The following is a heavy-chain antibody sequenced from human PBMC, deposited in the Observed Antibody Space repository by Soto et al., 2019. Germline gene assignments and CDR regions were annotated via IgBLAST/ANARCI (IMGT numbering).Heavy chain of an antibody. CDR1: GGSFTDYY. Sequence: SETLSLTCAVYGGSFTDYYWTWIRQPPGKGLEWIGEIHHSGSTNYNPSLKSRVTISVDTSKNQFSLKLTSVTAADTAVYYCASRGYSGYNYWGQGTLVTVS. D-gene: IGHD5-12*01. CDR2: IHHSGST. J-gene: IGHJ4*02. V-gene: IGHV4-34*01. CDR3: ASRGYSGYNY.